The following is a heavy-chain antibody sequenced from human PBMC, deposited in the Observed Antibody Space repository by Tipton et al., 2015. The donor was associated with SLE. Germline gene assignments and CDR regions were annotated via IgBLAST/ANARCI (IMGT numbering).Heavy chain of an antibody. CDR3: ARSLHDYGDSDAFDI. V-gene: IGHV4-59*11. D-gene: IGHD4-17*01. CDR1: GGSISSHY. Sequence: TLSLTCTVSGGSISSHYWSWIRQPPGKGLEWIGYIYYSGSTNYNPSLKSRVTISVDTSKNQFSLKLSSVTAADTAVYYCARSLHDYGDSDAFDIWGQGTMVTVSS. J-gene: IGHJ3*02. CDR2: IYYSGST.